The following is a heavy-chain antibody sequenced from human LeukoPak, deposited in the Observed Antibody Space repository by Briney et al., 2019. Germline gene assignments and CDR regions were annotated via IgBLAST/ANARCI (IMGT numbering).Heavy chain of an antibody. J-gene: IGHJ3*02. CDR3: ARIAYYYGSAYAFDI. D-gene: IGHD3-10*01. CDR1: GFTFSSYS. CDR2: ISSSSSYI. V-gene: IGHV3-21*01. Sequence: GGSLRLSCAASGFTFSSYSMNWVRQAPGKGLEWVSSISSSSSYIYYADSVKGRFTISRDNAKNSLYLQMNSLRAEDTAVYYCARIAYYYGSAYAFDIWGQGTMVTVSS.